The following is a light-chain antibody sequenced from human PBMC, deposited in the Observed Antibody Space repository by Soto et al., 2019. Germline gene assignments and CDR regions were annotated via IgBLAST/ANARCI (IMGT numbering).Light chain of an antibody. J-gene: IGKJ2*01. CDR2: KAS. CDR3: QQYDRFPYT. Sequence: DIQMTQSPSTLSASVGDTVNITCRDSQSISNWLAWYQQKPGQAPKLLIHKASTLESGVPSRFSGSGSGTEFTLTISSLQPDDFATFYCQQYDRFPYTFGQGTKLEIK. CDR1: QSISNW. V-gene: IGKV1-5*03.